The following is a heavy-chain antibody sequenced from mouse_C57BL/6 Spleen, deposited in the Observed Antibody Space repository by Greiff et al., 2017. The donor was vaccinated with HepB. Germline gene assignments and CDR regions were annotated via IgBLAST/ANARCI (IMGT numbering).Heavy chain of an antibody. CDR1: GYTFTDYN. CDR2: INPNNGGT. D-gene: IGHD2-1*01. V-gene: IGHV1-22*01. J-gene: IGHJ4*01. CDR3: APRYGKYGRYYYAMDY. Sequence: VQLQQSGPELVKPGASVKMSCKASGYTFTDYNMHWVKQSHGKSLEWIGYINPNNGGTSYNQKFKGKATLTVNKSSSTAYMELRSLTSEDSAVYYCAPRYGKYGRYYYAMDYWGQGTSVTVSS.